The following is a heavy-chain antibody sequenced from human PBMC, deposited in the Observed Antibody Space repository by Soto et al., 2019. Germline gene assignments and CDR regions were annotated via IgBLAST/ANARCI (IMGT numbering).Heavy chain of an antibody. V-gene: IGHV1-18*01. CDR2: INTYNGNT. D-gene: IGHD6-13*01. CDR3: ARGSSPVDFDY. Sequence: QVQLVQSGAEVKKPGASVQVSCKASGYTFTNYGINWVRQAPGQGLEWMGWINTYNGNTNFAQRLQGRXPXPXXASTSTAYMELRSLRSDATAVYSCARGSSPVDFDYWGQGTLVTVSS. J-gene: IGHJ4*02. CDR1: GYTFTNYG.